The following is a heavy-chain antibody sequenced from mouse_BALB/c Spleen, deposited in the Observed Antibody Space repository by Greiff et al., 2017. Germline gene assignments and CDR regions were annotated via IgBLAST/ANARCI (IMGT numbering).Heavy chain of an antibody. CDR2: IDPANGNT. CDR3: ASAPTDLYFDY. CDR1: GFNIKDTY. Sequence: VQLKESGAELVKPGASVKLSCTASGFNIKDTYMHWVKQRPEQGLEWIGRIDPANGNTKYDPKFQGKATITADTSSNTAYLQLSSLTSEDTAVYYCASAPTDLYFDYWGQGTTLTVSS. V-gene: IGHV14-3*02. D-gene: IGHD6-1*01. J-gene: IGHJ2*01.